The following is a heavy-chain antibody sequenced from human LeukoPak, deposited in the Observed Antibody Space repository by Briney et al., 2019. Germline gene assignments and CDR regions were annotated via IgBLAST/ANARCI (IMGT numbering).Heavy chain of an antibody. CDR2: IIPIFGTA. CDR3: ARDQGGYSSSRGFDY. V-gene: IGHV1-69*05. J-gene: IGHJ4*02. D-gene: IGHD6-6*01. CDR1: GGTFSSYA. Sequence: SVKVSFKASGGTFSSYAISWVRQAPGQGLEWMGRIIPIFGTANYAQKFQGRVTITTDESTSTAYMELSSLRSEDTAVYYCARDQGGYSSSRGFDYWGQGTLVTVSS.